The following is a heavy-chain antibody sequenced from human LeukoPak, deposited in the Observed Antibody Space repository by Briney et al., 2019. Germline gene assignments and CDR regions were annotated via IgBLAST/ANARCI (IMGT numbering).Heavy chain of an antibody. CDR1: GGSFSGYY. V-gene: IGHV4-34*01. CDR3: ARRWIQLWYGY. Sequence: PSETLSLTCAVYGGSFSGYYWSWIRQPPGKGLEWIGEINHSGSTNYNPPLKSRVTISVDTSKNQFSLKLSSVTAADTAVYYCARRWIQLWYGYWGQGTLVTVSS. CDR2: INHSGST. J-gene: IGHJ4*02. D-gene: IGHD5-18*01.